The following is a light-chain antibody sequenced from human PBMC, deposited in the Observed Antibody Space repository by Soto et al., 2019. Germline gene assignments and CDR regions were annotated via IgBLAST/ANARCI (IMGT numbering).Light chain of an antibody. V-gene: IGKV1-27*01. J-gene: IGKJ3*01. Sequence: DIQMTQSPSSLSASVGDRVTITCRASQGISNYLAWYQQKPGKVPKLLIYAESTLQSGVPSRFSGIGSRTHFTLTISSLQPEDVATYYWPMYNSALFTFRARTKVDI. CDR2: AES. CDR3: PMYNSALFT. CDR1: QGISNY.